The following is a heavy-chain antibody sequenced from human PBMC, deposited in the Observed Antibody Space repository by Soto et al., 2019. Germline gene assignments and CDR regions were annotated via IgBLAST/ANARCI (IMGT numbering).Heavy chain of an antibody. CDR3: AKEVAVAGDFDY. D-gene: IGHD6-19*01. J-gene: IGHJ4*01. CDR2: ISSDGNTK. Sequence: QVRLVESGGGVVQPGRSLRLSCVASGFTFSSYGIHWVHQAPGKGLEWVAVISSDGNTKYSADSVKGRFTISRDNSKNTLYLQMDSLRPEDTAVYYCAKEVAVAGDFDYWGHGTLVTVSS. CDR1: GFTFSSYG. V-gene: IGHV3-30*18.